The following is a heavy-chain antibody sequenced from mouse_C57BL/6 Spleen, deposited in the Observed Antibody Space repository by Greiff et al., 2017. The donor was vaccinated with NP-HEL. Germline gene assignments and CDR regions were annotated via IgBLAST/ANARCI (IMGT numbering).Heavy chain of an antibody. V-gene: IGHV5-4*01. CDR1: GFTFSSYA. D-gene: IGHD2-12*01. Sequence: EVKLMESGGGLVKPGGSLKLSCAASGFTFSSYAMSWVRQTPEKRLEWVATISDGGSYTYYPDNVKGRFTISRDNAKNNLYLQMSHLKSEDTAMYYCARDECYDDGDFDYWGQGTTLTVSS. CDR3: ARDECYDDGDFDY. CDR2: ISDGGSYT. J-gene: IGHJ2*01.